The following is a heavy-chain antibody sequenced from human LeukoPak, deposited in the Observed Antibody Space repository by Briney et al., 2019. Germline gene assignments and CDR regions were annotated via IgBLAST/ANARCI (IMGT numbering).Heavy chain of an antibody. Sequence: GGSLRLSCAASGFTFSSYAMSWVRQAPGKGLEWVSAIGTAGDTYYPGSVKGRFTISRENAKNSLYLQMNSLRAGDTAVYYCARVALSDGDYVYDYWGQGTLVTVSS. J-gene: IGHJ4*02. V-gene: IGHV3-13*01. D-gene: IGHD4-17*01. CDR3: ARVALSDGDYVYDY. CDR1: GFTFSSYA. CDR2: IGTAGDT.